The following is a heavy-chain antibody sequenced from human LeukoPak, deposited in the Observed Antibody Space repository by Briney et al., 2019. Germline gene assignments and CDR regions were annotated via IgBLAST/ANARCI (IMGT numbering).Heavy chain of an antibody. CDR1: GFTFDDYA. CDR2: ISWDSGST. J-gene: IGHJ4*02. V-gene: IGHV3-23*01. Sequence: EAGGSLRLSCAASGFTFDDYAMHWVRQAPGKGLEWVSGISWDSGSTYYADSVKGRFTISRDNSKNTLYLQMNSLRAEDTAVYYCAKGVTMVRGKTPPFDYWGQGTLVTVSS. D-gene: IGHD3-10*01. CDR3: AKGVTMVRGKTPPFDY.